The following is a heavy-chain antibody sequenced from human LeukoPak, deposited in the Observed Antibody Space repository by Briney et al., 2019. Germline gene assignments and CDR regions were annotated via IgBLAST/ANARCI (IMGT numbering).Heavy chain of an antibody. CDR2: IRSKANGGTT. CDR1: GFTLGDYG. V-gene: IGHV3-49*04. J-gene: IGHJ4*02. Sequence: GGSLRLSCTASGFTLGDYGLTWVRQAPGRGVEWVGLIRSKANGGTTENAASVKGRFSISRDDSKSIAYLQMNSLKTEDTAVYYCTSRGDGSGCYDYWGQGTLVTVSS. CDR3: TSRGDGSGCYDY. D-gene: IGHD3-22*01.